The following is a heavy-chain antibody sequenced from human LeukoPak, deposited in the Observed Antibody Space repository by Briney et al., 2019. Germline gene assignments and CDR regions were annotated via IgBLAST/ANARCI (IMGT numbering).Heavy chain of an antibody. Sequence: GGSLRLSCAASGFTFSSYEMNWVRQAPGKGLEWVSYISSSGSTIYYAGSVKGRFTISRDNAKNSLYLQMNSLRAEDTAVYYCARGAPVVVEYYYYGMDVWGQGTTVTVSS. D-gene: IGHD2-15*01. CDR3: ARGAPVVVEYYYYGMDV. CDR1: GFTFSSYE. V-gene: IGHV3-48*03. J-gene: IGHJ6*02. CDR2: ISSSGSTI.